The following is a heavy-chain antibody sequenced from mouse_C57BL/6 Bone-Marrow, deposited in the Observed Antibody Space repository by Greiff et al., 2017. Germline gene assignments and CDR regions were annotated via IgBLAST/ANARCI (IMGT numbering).Heavy chain of an antibody. J-gene: IGHJ2*01. CDR2: ISSGSSTI. V-gene: IGHV5-17*01. Sequence: EVMLVESGGGLVKPGGSLKLSCAASGFTFSDYGMHWVRQAPEKGLEWVAYISSGSSTIYYADTVKGRFTISSDNAKSTLFLQMTSLRSEDTAMYYCARALYYGNPNFDYWDQGTTLTVTS. CDR3: ARALYYGNPNFDY. D-gene: IGHD2-1*01. CDR1: GFTFSDYG.